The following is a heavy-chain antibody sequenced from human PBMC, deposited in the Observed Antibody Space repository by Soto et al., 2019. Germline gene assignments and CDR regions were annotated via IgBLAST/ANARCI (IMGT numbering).Heavy chain of an antibody. J-gene: IGHJ3*02. CDR1: GGSISSYY. CDR3: ARDRSYYDILTGYYTDAFDI. Sequence: TSETLSLTCTVSGGSISSYYWSWIRQPAGKGLEWIGRIYTSGSTNYNPSLKSRVTMSVDTSKNQFSLKLSSVTAADTAVYYCARDRSYYDILTGYYTDAFDIWGQGTMVTVSS. V-gene: IGHV4-4*07. D-gene: IGHD3-9*01. CDR2: IYTSGST.